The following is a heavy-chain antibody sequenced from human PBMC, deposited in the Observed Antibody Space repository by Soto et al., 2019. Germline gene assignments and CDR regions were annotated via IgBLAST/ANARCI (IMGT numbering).Heavy chain of an antibody. V-gene: IGHV4-4*02. CDR1: GDSISSCDW. J-gene: IGHJ4*02. CDR2: IHHTGTT. Sequence: SETLSLTCVVTGDSISSCDWWSWVRQPPGKGPEWIGEIHHTGTTNYNSSVASRVTISLDKSKNHFSLQLRPVTAADTAAYYCATRNYSASPRWGPGILVTVSS. CDR3: ATRNYSASPR. D-gene: IGHD1-26*01.